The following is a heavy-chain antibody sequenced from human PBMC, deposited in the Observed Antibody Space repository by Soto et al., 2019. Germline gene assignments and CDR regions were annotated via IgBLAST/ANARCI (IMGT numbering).Heavy chain of an antibody. J-gene: IGHJ4*02. Sequence: QVQLQESGPGLVKPSQTLSLTCTVSGGCISSGGYYWSWIRQHPGKGLEWIGYIYYSGSTYYNPSLKSRVTISVDTSKNQFSLKLSSVTAADTAVYYCARWVNWNPPAGTKYYFDYWGQGTLVTVSS. CDR1: GGCISSGGYY. CDR3: ARWVNWNPPAGTKYYFDY. D-gene: IGHD1-1*01. V-gene: IGHV4-31*03. CDR2: IYYSGST.